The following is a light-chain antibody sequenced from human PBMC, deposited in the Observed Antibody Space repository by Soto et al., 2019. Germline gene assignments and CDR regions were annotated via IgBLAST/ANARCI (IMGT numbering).Light chain of an antibody. CDR1: TGDVTSDQY. V-gene: IGLV7-46*01. CDR3: LLSVTDAPVV. J-gene: IGLJ2*01. CDR2: DTS. Sequence: QTVVTQEPSLTVSPGGTVTLTCGSSTGDVTSDQYPYWFQQKPGQAPRTLIYDTSYQHSWTPARFSGSILGGKAALTLSGEQHDDAADYYCLLSVTDAPVVIGGGTKLTVL.